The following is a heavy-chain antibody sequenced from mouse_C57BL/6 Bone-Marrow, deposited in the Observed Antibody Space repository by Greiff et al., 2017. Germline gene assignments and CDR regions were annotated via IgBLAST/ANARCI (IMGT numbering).Heavy chain of an antibody. J-gene: IGHJ4*01. Sequence: VKLVESGPGLVQPSQSLSITCTVSGFSLTSYGLHWVRQSPGKGLEWLGVIWRGGSTDYNAAFMSRLSITKDNSKSQVFFKMNSLQADDTAIYYCAKKENYYGSSHYYAMDYWGQGTSVTVSS. D-gene: IGHD1-1*01. CDR1: GFSLTSYG. V-gene: IGHV2-5*01. CDR2: IWRGGST. CDR3: AKKENYYGSSHYYAMDY.